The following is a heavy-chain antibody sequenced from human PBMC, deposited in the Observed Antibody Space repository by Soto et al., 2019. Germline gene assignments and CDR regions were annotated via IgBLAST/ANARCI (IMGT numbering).Heavy chain of an antibody. CDR2: INHSGGT. CDR1: GGSFSGYY. CDR3: ARTYSSSWSPFDY. V-gene: IGHV4-34*01. J-gene: IGHJ4*02. D-gene: IGHD6-13*01. Sequence: QVQLQQWGAGLLKPSETLSLTCAVYGGSFSGYYWSWIRQPPGKGLEWIGEINHSGGTNYNPSLKSRVTISVDTSKNQFSLKLSSVTAADTAVYYCARTYSSSWSPFDYWGQGTLVTIPS.